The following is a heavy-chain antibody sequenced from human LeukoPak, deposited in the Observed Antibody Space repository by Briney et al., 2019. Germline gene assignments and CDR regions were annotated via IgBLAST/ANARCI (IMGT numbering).Heavy chain of an antibody. D-gene: IGHD6-19*01. CDR2: INPNSGGT. CDR3: ARSGFSGFVAVAGEY. V-gene: IGHV1-2*02. Sequence: SVKVPCKASPYTFTDYYMHWVRQAPRQGLEWIGMINPNSGGTNYAQKLQGRVTMTRDTSISTAFMELSRLRPDDTAVYYCARSGFSGFVAVAGEYWGQGTLVTVSS. J-gene: IGHJ4*02. CDR1: PYTFTDYY.